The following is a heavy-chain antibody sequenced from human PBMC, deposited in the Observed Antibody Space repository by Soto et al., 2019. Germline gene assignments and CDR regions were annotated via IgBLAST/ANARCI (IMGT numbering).Heavy chain of an antibody. CDR1: GFTFSSYG. D-gene: IGHD6-13*01. CDR2: IWYDGSNK. Sequence: QVQLVESGGGVVQPGRSLRLSCAASGFTFSSYGMHWVRQAPGKGLEWVAVIWYDGSNKYYADSVKGRFTISRDNSKNTLYLQMNSLRAEDTAVYYCARDRLSSSSWYRYYYYYMDVWGKGTTVTVSS. J-gene: IGHJ6*03. V-gene: IGHV3-33*01. CDR3: ARDRLSSSSWYRYYYYYMDV.